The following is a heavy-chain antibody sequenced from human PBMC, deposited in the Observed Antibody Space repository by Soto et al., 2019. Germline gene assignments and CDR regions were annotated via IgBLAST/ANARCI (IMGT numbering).Heavy chain of an antibody. J-gene: IGHJ4*02. CDR1: GFTFSNAW. CDR2: IKSKTDGGTT. D-gene: IGHD4-17*01. V-gene: IGHV3-15*01. CDR3: TTDFGRTVNEFQFDY. Sequence: GGSLRLSCAASGFTFSNAWMSWVRQAPGKGLEWVGRIKSKTDGGTTDYAAPGKGRFTISRDDSKNTLYLQMNSLKTEDTAVYYCTTDFGRTVNEFQFDYWGQGTLVTVSS.